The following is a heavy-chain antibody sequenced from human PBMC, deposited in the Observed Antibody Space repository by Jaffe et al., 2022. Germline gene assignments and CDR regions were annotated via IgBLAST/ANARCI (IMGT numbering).Heavy chain of an antibody. CDR2: IRSKAYGGTT. CDR3: TLHGDPNEDSFDY. CDR1: GFTFGDYA. D-gene: IGHD2-15*01. J-gene: IGHJ4*02. Sequence: EVQLVESGGGLVQPGRSLRLSCTASGFTFGDYAMSWVRQAPGKGLEWVGFIRSKAYGGTTEYAASVKGRFTISRDDSKSIAYLQMNSLKTEDTAVYYCTLHGDPNEDSFDYWGQGTLVTVSS. V-gene: IGHV3-49*04.